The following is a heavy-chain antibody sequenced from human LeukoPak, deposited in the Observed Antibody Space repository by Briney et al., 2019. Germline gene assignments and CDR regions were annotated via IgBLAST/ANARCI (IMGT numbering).Heavy chain of an antibody. CDR3: ARGAVRGGTNFDY. V-gene: IGHV6-1*01. D-gene: IGHD3-10*01. CDR1: GDSVSGSPAV. Sequence: SQTLSLTCAISGDSVSGSPAVWNWIRQSPSSGLEWLARAYYRSRWYIDYAVSVKGRITITPDTSKNQFSLQLNSVTPEDTAVYYCARGAVRGGTNFDYWGQGTLVTVSS. CDR2: AYYRSRWYI. J-gene: IGHJ4*02.